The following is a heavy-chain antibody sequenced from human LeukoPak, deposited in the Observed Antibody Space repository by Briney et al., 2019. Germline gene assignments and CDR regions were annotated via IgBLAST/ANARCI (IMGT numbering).Heavy chain of an antibody. D-gene: IGHD6-19*01. J-gene: IGHJ4*02. CDR2: IWYDGSNK. Sequence: PLRLSCAASGFTFIRYGLPWVRLAPGKVLSWVAVIWYDGSNKYYADSVKGRFTISRDQSKNTVYLQMNSLRADDTAVYYCARLGSGWAIDHWGQGTLVTVSS. CDR1: GFTFIRYG. CDR3: ARLGSGWAIDH. V-gene: IGHV3-33*01.